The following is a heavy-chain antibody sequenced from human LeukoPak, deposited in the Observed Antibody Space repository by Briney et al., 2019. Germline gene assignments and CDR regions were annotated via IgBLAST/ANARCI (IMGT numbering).Heavy chain of an antibody. D-gene: IGHD5-12*01. Sequence: SETLSLTCNVPGGSISSYYWSWIRQPPGKGLEWVGYIYYSGSTNYNPSLKSRVTISVDTSKNQFSLKLSSVTAADTAVYYCARHVIGSSGRPHYYYGMDVWGQGTTVTVSS. CDR3: ARHVIGSSGRPHYYYGMDV. J-gene: IGHJ6*02. CDR2: IYYSGST. V-gene: IGHV4-59*08. CDR1: GGSISSYY.